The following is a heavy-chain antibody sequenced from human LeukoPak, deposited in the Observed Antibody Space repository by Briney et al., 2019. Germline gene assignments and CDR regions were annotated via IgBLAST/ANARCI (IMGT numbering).Heavy chain of an antibody. V-gene: IGHV4-39*07. CDR3: ARELSNYDILTGYYISDWFDP. Sequence: PSETLSLTCTVSGGSISTSNYYWGWIRQPPGKGLEWIGNIFYSGSTYYSPSLKSRVTISVDTSKNQFSLKLSSVTAADTAVYYCARELSNYDILTGYYISDWFDPWGQGTLVTVSS. J-gene: IGHJ5*02. D-gene: IGHD3-9*01. CDR2: IFYSGST. CDR1: GGSISTSNYY.